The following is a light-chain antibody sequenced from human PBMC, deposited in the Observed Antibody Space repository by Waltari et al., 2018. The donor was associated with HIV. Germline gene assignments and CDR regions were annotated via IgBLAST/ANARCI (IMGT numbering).Light chain of an antibody. V-gene: IGLV2-11*01. Sequence: QSALTQPRSVSGSPGQSVTIPCIGTSTDVGGYDFVSWYQQHPGKAPKLMIYDVGKRPSGVPARFSGSKSGSTASLTISGLQAEDEADYFCCSYAGNFFVFGTGTQVSVL. CDR3: CSYAGNFFV. J-gene: IGLJ1*01. CDR2: DVG. CDR1: STDVGGYDF.